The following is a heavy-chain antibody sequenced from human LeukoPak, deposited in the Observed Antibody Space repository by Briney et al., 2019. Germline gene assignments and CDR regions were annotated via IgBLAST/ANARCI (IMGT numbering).Heavy chain of an antibody. CDR2: VNYVGTT. J-gene: IGHJ4*02. CDR3: ARLSDY. V-gene: IGHV4-39*01. Sequence: SETLSLTCTVSGGSITNNNVYWGWIRQPPGKGLEWIGSVNYVGTTFYNPSLTGRVTISADTSKTQLSLRLTSVTAADTAVYYCARLSDYWGRGVLVTVSS. CDR1: GGSITNNNVY.